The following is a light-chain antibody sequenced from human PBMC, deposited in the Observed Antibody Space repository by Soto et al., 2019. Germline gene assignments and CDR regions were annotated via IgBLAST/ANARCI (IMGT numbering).Light chain of an antibody. CDR2: AAS. CDR1: QTISGY. CDR3: QQAYNTPRT. V-gene: IGKV1-39*01. Sequence: DIQMTQSPSSLSASVGDRVTITCRASQTISGYLNWYQQKPGKAPELLIYAASYLGNGVPSRFSGSGSGTYFTLTISSLQPEDFGTFYCQQAYNTPRTFGQGTKV. J-gene: IGKJ1*01.